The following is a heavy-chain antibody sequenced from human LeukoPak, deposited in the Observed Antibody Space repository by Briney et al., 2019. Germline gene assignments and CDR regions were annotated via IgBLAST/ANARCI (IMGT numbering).Heavy chain of an antibody. D-gene: IGHD5-12*01. Sequence: GGSLRLSCAASGFTFSSYGMHWVRQAPGKGLEWVAVISYDGSNKYYADSVKGRFTISRDNSKNTLYLQMNSLRAEDTAVYYCVKWVYSGYGEESDYWGQGTLVTVSS. CDR3: VKWVYSGYGEESDY. J-gene: IGHJ4*02. V-gene: IGHV3-30*18. CDR2: ISYDGSNK. CDR1: GFTFSSYG.